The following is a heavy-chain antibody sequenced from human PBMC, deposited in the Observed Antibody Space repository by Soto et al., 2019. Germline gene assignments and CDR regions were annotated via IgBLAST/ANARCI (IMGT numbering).Heavy chain of an antibody. CDR3: VRTSLMVAAATRKDY. V-gene: IGHV3-74*01. Sequence: EVQLVESGGGLVQPGGSLRLSCAASGFTFSSYWMHWVRQAPGKGLVWVSRINSDGSSTSYADSVKGRFTISGDNAKNTLYVQMNSPIAEDTAVYYCVRTSLMVAAATRKDYWGEGTLGTVSS. J-gene: IGHJ4*02. CDR1: GFTFSSYW. CDR2: INSDGSST. D-gene: IGHD2-15*01.